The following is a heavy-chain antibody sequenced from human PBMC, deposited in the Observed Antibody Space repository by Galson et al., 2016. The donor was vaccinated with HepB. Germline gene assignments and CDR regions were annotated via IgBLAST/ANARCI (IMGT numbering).Heavy chain of an antibody. CDR3: ARQGYDGTYGWVDP. J-gene: IGHJ5*02. V-gene: IGHV4-39*01. Sequence: SETLSLTCTVSGGSITTGVFYWAWIRQPPGKGLEWIGNIYYGGNTYYNPSLKSRVTVSVDPSKNQFPLRLASVTAADTALYYCARQGYDGTYGWVDPWGQGTLVTVSS. CDR2: IYYGGNT. CDR1: GGSITTGVFY. D-gene: IGHD1-26*01.